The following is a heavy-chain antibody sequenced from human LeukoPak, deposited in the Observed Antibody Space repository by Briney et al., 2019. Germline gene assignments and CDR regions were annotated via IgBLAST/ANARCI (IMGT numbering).Heavy chain of an antibody. J-gene: IGHJ4*02. V-gene: IGHV1-46*01. CDR2: INPSGGST. D-gene: IGHD3-10*01. CDR1: GYTFTSYY. Sequence: GASVKVSCKASGYTFTSYYMHWVRQAPGQGLEWMGIINPSGGSTSYAQKFQGRVTMTRDTSTSTVYMELSSLRSEDTAVYYCARGRLRVRGVTEIFDYWGQGTLVTVSS. CDR3: ARGRLRVRGVTEIFDY.